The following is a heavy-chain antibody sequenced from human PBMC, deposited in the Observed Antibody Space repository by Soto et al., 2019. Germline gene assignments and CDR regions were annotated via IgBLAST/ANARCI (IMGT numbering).Heavy chain of an antibody. CDR2: MFYSGFT. D-gene: IGHD3-3*01. J-gene: IGHJ6*02. CDR3: APLTVSLSGPYGIHV. CDR1: GYSVSSSDCY. V-gene: IGHV4-39*01. Sequence: SETLSLTCSVSGYSVSSSDCYWAWIRQPPGKGLDWIGSMFYSGFTYYNPSLQSRVTLSVDTSKNQVSVSLNSVTAADTAVYYCAPLTVSLSGPYGIHVWGQGTTVTVSS.